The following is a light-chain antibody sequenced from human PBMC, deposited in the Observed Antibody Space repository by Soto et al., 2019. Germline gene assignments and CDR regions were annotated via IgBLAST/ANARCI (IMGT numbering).Light chain of an antibody. CDR3: SSYTSSSTLSYV. V-gene: IGLV2-14*01. CDR2: EVS. CDR1: SSDVGGYNY. J-gene: IGLJ1*01. Sequence: QSALTQPASVSGSPGQSITISCTGTSSDVGGYNYVSWYQQHPGKAPKLMIYEVSNRPSGVSNRFSGSKSGNTASLTISGLQAEDEVDYYCSSYTSSSTLSYVFGTGTKLTVL.